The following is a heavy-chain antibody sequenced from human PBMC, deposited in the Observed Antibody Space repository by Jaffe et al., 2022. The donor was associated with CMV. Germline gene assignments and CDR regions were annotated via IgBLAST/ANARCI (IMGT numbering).Heavy chain of an antibody. Sequence: QVQLQQWGAGLLKPSETLSLTCAVYGGSFSGYYWSWIRQPPGKGLEWIGEINHSGSTNYNPSLKSRVTISVDTSKNQFSLKLSSVTAADTAVYYCARDIAAAGYQLDYWGQGTLVTVSS. CDR1: GGSFSGYY. CDR2: INHSGST. V-gene: IGHV4-34*01. CDR3: ARDIAAAGYQLDY. D-gene: IGHD6-13*01. J-gene: IGHJ4*02.